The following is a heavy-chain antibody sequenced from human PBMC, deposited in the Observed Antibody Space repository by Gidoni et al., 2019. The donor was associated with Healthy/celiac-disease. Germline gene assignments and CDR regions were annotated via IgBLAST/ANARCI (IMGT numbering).Heavy chain of an antibody. CDR3: ASIELHDYGDYPFDY. D-gene: IGHD4-17*01. Sequence: EVQLVESGGGLVKPGGSLRLSCAASGFTFSSYSMNWVRQAPGKGLEWVSSISSSSSYIYYADSVKGRFTISRDNAKNSLYLQMNSLRAEDTAVYYCASIELHDYGDYPFDYWGQGTLVTVSS. CDR1: GFTFSSYS. CDR2: ISSSSSYI. J-gene: IGHJ4*02. V-gene: IGHV3-21*01.